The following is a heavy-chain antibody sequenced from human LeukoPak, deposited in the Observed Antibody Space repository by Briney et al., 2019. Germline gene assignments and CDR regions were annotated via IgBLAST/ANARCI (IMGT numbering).Heavy chain of an antibody. J-gene: IGHJ4*02. Sequence: SETLSLTCTVSGGSISSYYWSWIRQPPGKGLEWIGYINYSGSTNYNPSLKSRVTISVDTSKNQFSLKLSSVTAADTAVYYCARGIAVAGLEFDYWGQGTLVTVSS. CDR1: GGSISSYY. CDR2: INYSGST. CDR3: ARGIAVAGLEFDY. D-gene: IGHD6-19*01. V-gene: IGHV4-59*01.